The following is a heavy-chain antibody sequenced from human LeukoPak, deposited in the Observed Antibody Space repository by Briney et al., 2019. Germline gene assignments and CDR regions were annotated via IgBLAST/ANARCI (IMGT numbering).Heavy chain of an antibody. J-gene: IGHJ6*04. CDR1: GFTFRSYE. CDR3: AELGITMIGGV. D-gene: IGHD3-10*02. V-gene: IGHV3-48*03. Sequence: GGSLRLSCGASGFTFRSYEMNWVRRARGKGLEWVSYISSSGSTIYYADSVKGRFTISRDNAKNSLYLQMNSLRAEDTAVYYCAELGITMIGGVWGKGTTVTISS. CDR2: ISSSGSTI.